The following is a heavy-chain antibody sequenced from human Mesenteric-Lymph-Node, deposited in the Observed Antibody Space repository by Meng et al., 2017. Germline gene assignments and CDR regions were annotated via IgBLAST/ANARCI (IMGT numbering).Heavy chain of an antibody. Sequence: VPCRGSGPGQVKPSQTLSCTCAVSGGSIRSGNHYWSWIRQHPGKGLEYIGYIYYSGSTYYNPSLKSRVIISVDTSKNQFSLKLSSVTAADTAVDYCARGPTTYFDYWGQGTLVTVSS. J-gene: IGHJ4*02. V-gene: IGHV4-30-4*01. CDR2: IYYSGST. CDR3: ARGPTTYFDY. CDR1: GGSIRSGNHY. D-gene: IGHD4-17*01.